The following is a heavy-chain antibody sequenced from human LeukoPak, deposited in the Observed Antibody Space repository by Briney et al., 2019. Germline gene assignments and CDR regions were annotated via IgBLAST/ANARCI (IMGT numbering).Heavy chain of an antibody. CDR2: INPNSGGT. CDR1: GYTFTGYY. CDR3: ARDTAYSGSSSFQYDAFDI. Sequence: ASVKVSCKASGYTFTGYYMHWVRQAPGQGLEWMGWINPNSGGTNYAQKFQGRVTMTRDTSISTAYMELSRLRSDDTAVYYCARDTAYSGSSSFQYDAFDIWGQGTMVTVSS. V-gene: IGHV1-2*02. J-gene: IGHJ3*02. D-gene: IGHD1-26*01.